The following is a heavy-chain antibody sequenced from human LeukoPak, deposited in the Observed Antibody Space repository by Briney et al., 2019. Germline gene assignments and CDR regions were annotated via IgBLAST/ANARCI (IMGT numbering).Heavy chain of an antibody. CDR3: ARGRGLTMVRAPNY. CDR2: ISGSGGST. CDR1: GFTFSNYA. V-gene: IGHV3-23*01. Sequence: GGSLRLSCAASGFTFSNYAMSWVRQAPGKGLEWVSGISGSGGSTYYADSVKGRFTISRDNSKNTPYLQMNSLRAEDTAVYYCARGRGLTMVRAPNYWGQGTLVTVSS. J-gene: IGHJ4*02. D-gene: IGHD3-10*01.